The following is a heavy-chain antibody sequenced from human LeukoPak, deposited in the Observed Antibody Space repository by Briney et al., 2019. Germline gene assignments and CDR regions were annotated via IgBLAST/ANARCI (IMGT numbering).Heavy chain of an antibody. V-gene: IGHV3-21*01. D-gene: IGHD3-10*01. CDR1: GFTFSSYS. J-gene: IGHJ6*04. CDR2: ISSSSSYI. CDR3: ARGLLWFGESTPDYGMDA. Sequence: GGSLRLSCAASGFTFSSYSMNWVRQAPGKGLEWASSISSSSSYIYYADSVKGRFTISRDNAKNSLYLQMNSLRAEDTAVYYCARGLLWFGESTPDYGMDAWGKGTTVTVSS.